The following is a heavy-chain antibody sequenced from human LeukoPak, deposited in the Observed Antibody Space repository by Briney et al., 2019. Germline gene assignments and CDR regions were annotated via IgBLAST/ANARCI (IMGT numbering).Heavy chain of an antibody. CDR1: GGSISSYY. Sequence: SETLSLTCTVSGGSISSYYWSWIRQPPGKGLEWIGYIYYSGSTNYNPSLKSRVTISVDTSKNQFSLKLSSVTAADTAVYYCASRYGDYPIDYWGQGTLVTVSS. J-gene: IGHJ4*02. D-gene: IGHD4-17*01. CDR3: ASRYGDYPIDY. V-gene: IGHV4-59*12. CDR2: IYYSGST.